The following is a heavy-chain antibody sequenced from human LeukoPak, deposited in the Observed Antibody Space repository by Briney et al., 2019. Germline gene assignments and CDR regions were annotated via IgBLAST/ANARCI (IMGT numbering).Heavy chain of an antibody. CDR1: GFTFDDYG. V-gene: IGHV3-20*04. J-gene: IGHJ4*02. Sequence: GGSLRLSCAASGFTFDDYGMSWVRQAPGKWLEWVSGINWNGGSTGYADSVKGRFTISRDNAKNSLYLQMNSLRAEDTAVYYCARERYSIVWYNYWGQGTLVTVSS. CDR3: ARERYSIVWYNY. D-gene: IGHD6-19*01. CDR2: INWNGGST.